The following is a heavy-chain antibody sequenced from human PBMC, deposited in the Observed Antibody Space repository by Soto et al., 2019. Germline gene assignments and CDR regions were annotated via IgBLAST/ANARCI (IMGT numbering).Heavy chain of an antibody. D-gene: IGHD2-21*02. J-gene: IGHJ4*02. V-gene: IGHV4-39*02. CDR2: IYYSGST. CDR1: GGSISSSSYY. CDR3: AREGVSARCGGDCYSDY. Sequence: SETLSLTCTVSGGSISSSSYYWGWIRQPPGKGQEWIGSIYYSGSTYYNPSLKSRVTISVDTSKNQFSLKLSSVTAADTAVYYCAREGVSARCGGDCYSDYWGQGTLITVSS.